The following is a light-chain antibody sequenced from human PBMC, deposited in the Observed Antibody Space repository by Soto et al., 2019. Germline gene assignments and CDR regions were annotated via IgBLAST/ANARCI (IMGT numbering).Light chain of an antibody. CDR1: QDISIY. V-gene: IGKV1-27*01. CDR2: GAS. CDR3: QNYNTYSRFT. J-gene: IGKJ3*01. Sequence: DTQMTQSPSSLSASVGDRVTITCRASQDISIYLAWYQQKPGKVPELLIYGASTLQSGVPARYSGSGSGTDFTLTISSLQADDAATYYCQNYNTYSRFTFGPGTKVEIK.